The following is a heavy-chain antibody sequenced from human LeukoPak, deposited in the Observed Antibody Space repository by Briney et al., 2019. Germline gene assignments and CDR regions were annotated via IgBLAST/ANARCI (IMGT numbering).Heavy chain of an antibody. CDR2: ISSSSGYI. CDR3: ARETTVIKKIDY. CDR1: GFTFSSYS. J-gene: IGHJ4*02. Sequence: GGSLRLSCAASGFTFSSYSMNWVRQAPGKGLEWVSSISSSSGYIYYADSVKGRFTISRDNAKNSLYLQMNSLRDEDTAIYYCARETTVIKKIDYWGQGTLVTVSS. V-gene: IGHV3-21*01. D-gene: IGHD4-17*01.